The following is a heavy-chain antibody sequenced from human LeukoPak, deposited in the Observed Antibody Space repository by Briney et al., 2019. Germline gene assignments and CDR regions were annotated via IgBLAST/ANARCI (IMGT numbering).Heavy chain of an antibody. CDR2: IYYSGTT. J-gene: IGHJ4*02. D-gene: IGHD2-8*02. Sequence: PSETLSLTCTVSGGSITSYYWSWIRQPPGKGLEWIGYIYYSGTTNFNPSLKGRVTMSVDTSRNHFSLQLRSVTAEDTALYYCAIATTSYCTGGICPNFDFWGQGTLVTVSS. CDR3: AIATTSYCTGGICPNFDF. V-gene: IGHV4-59*01. CDR1: GGSITSYY.